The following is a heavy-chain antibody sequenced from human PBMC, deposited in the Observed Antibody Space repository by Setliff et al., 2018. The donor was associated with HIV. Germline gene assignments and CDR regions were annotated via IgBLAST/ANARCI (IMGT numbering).Heavy chain of an antibody. Sequence: ASVKVSCKASRYTFSTYAFHWVRQAPGQRLEWMGWFNAANGDTKYSQKFQGRVTITRDKSASTAYMELSSLRFEDTAVYYCARGRGAYDFWTSDNYYMGVWGNGTTVTVSS. D-gene: IGHD3-3*01. CDR2: FNAANGDT. J-gene: IGHJ6*03. CDR1: RYTFSTYA. CDR3: ARGRGAYDFWTSDNYYMGV. V-gene: IGHV1-3*01.